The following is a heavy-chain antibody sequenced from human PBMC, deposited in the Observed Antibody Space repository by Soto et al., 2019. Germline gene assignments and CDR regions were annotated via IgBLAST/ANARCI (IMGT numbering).Heavy chain of an antibody. CDR3: AREDSIIIPAVSDF. D-gene: IGHD3-22*01. Sequence: GVSLRLSCSVSGFTFNNYGINWVRQAPGKGLEWVSSVSKSDYTYYSDSVKGRFTISRDNAKNSVSLQMNSLRVEDTAVYYCAREDSIIIPAVSDFWGQGTQVTVSS. CDR1: GFTFNNYG. V-gene: IGHV3-21*01. CDR2: VSKSDYT. J-gene: IGHJ4*02.